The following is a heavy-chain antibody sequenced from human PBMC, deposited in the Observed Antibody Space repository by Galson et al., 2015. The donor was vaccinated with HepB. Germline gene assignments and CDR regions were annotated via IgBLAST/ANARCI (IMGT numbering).Heavy chain of an antibody. Sequence: ETLSLTCAVYGGSFSGYYWSWIRQPPGKGLEWIGEINHSGSTNYNPSLKSRVTISVDTAKNQFSLELTSVTAADTAVYYCARGRGSDWFDPWGQGTLVTVSS. J-gene: IGHJ5*02. CDR2: INHSGST. CDR3: ARGRGSDWFDP. CDR1: GGSFSGYY. V-gene: IGHV4-34*01.